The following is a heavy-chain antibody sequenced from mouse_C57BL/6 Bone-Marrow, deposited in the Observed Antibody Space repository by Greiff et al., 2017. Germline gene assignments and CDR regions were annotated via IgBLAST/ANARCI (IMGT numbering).Heavy chain of an antibody. CDR3: AGHETSFAY. CDR2: ISSGGSYT. Sequence: EVQLVESGGDLVKPGGSLKLSCAASGFTFSSYGMSWVRQTPDKRLEWVATISSGGSYTYYPDSVKGRFTISRDNAKNTLYLQMSSLKSEDTAMYYCAGHETSFAYWGQGTLVTVSA. CDR1: GFTFSSYG. V-gene: IGHV5-6*01. J-gene: IGHJ3*01.